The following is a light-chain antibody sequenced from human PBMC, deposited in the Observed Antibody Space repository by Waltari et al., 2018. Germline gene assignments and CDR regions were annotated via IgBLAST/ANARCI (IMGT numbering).Light chain of an antibody. V-gene: IGKV4-1*01. CDR3: QQFFGTPWT. J-gene: IGKJ1*01. CDR1: QNILYNSNNKNY. CDR2: WAS. Sequence: DIVMTQSPDSLAVSLGERATINCKSSQNILYNSNNKNYLAWYQQKPGQPPKLLIYWASTRQFGVPERFSGSGSGTDFTLTISSLQAEDVAVYYCQQFFGTPWTFGQGTKVEIK.